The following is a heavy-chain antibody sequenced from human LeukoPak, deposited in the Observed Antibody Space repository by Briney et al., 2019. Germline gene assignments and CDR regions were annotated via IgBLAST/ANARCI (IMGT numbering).Heavy chain of an antibody. D-gene: IGHD3-22*01. Sequence: SETLSLTCTVSGGSISSSSYYSGWIRQPPGKGLEWIGSIYYSGSTYYNPSLKSRVTISVDTSKNQFSLKLSSVTAADTAVYYCARGDYYDSLSRGFDPWGQGTLVTVSS. CDR1: GGSISSSSYY. J-gene: IGHJ5*02. CDR3: ARGDYYDSLSRGFDP. V-gene: IGHV4-39*01. CDR2: IYYSGST.